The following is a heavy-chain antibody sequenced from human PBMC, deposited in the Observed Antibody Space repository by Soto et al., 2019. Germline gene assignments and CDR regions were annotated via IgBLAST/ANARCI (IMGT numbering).Heavy chain of an antibody. J-gene: IGHJ5*02. CDR2: INSDGSST. Sequence: GGSLRLSCAASGFTFSSYWMHWVRQAPGKGLVWVSRINSDGSSTSYADSVKGRFTISRDNAKSTLYLQMNGRRAEDTAVYYCARDGVPYSRQRDGWFDPWCHGSRVTVS. CDR1: GFTFSSYW. D-gene: IGHD6-13*01. CDR3: ARDGVPYSRQRDGWFDP. V-gene: IGHV3-74*01.